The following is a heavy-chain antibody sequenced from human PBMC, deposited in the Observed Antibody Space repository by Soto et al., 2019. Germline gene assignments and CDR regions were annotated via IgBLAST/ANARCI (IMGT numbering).Heavy chain of an antibody. CDR2: IYYSGST. Sequence: SETLSLTCTVSGGSISSSSYYWGWIRQPPGKGLEWIGSIYYSGSTYYNPSLKSRVTISVDTSKNQFSLKLSSVTAADTAVYYCARQRKPSRVPGIAVAGTNYWGQGTLVTVSS. CDR3: ARQRKPSRVPGIAVAGTNY. J-gene: IGHJ4*02. CDR1: GGSISSSSYY. D-gene: IGHD6-19*01. V-gene: IGHV4-39*01.